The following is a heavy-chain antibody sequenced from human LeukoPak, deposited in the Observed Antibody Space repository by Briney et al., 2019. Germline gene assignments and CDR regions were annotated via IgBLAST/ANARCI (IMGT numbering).Heavy chain of an antibody. CDR1: GYTFTGYY. CDR3: ARVSITEYYDSSGYYYSPDGTFDY. CDR2: INPNSGGT. J-gene: IGHJ4*02. V-gene: IGHV1-2*02. D-gene: IGHD3-22*01. Sequence: ASVKVSCKASGYTFTGYYMHWVRQAPGQGLEWMGWINPNSGGTNYAQKFQGRVTMTRDTSISTDYMELSRLRSDDTAAYYCARVSITEYYDSSGYYYSPDGTFDYWGQGTLVTVSS.